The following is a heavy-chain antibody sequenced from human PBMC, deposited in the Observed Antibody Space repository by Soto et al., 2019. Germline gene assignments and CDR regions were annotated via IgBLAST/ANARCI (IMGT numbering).Heavy chain of an antibody. CDR3: ARALEGTTVTNWFDP. CDR1: GDTFSNYA. Sequence: SVKVSCKASGDTFSNYALSWLRQAPGQRLEWMGGITPAFGTADYAENFQDRVTITADESTSTIYLELSSLRSDDTAVYFCARALEGTTVTNWFDPWGQGTQVTVSS. V-gene: IGHV1-69*13. J-gene: IGHJ5*02. D-gene: IGHD4-17*01. CDR2: ITPAFGTA.